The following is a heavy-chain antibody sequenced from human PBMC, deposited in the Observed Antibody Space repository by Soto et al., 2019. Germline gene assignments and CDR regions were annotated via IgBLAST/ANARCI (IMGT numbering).Heavy chain of an antibody. D-gene: IGHD2-15*01. CDR1: GYTFTSYA. CDR3: ARYCSGGSCYHYYYGMDV. J-gene: IGHJ6*02. V-gene: IGHV1-3*05. Sequence: QVQLVQSGAEEKKPGASVKVSCKASGYTFTSYAMHWVRQAPGQRLEWMGWINAGNGNTKYSQKFQGRVTITRDTSASTAYMELSSLRSEDTAVYYCARYCSGGSCYHYYYGMDVWGQGTTVTVSS. CDR2: INAGNGNT.